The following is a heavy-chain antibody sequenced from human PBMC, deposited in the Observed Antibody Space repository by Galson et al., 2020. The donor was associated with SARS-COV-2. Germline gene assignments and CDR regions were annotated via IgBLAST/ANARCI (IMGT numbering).Heavy chain of an antibody. V-gene: IGHV4-34*01. Sequence: PSETLSLTCAVYGGTFSGYYWNWIRQSPGKGLEWIGEINDGERTNYNPSLESRVGISVDTSKKQFSLKLSSVTAADTAVYHCARGRYPRADGILLWMYRIASSGVFDSWSQGTRVTVSS. CDR3: ARGRYPRADGILLWMYRIASSGVFDS. D-gene: IGHD6-13*01. J-gene: IGHJ4*02. CDR1: GGTFSGYY. CDR2: INDGERT.